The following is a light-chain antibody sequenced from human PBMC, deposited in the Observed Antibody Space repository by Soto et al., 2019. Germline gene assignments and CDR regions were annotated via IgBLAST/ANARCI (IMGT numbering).Light chain of an antibody. CDR3: QQSYSAPPWT. CDR2: AAS. V-gene: IGKV1-39*01. CDR1: QSISGF. Sequence: DIKMTQSPSSLSASVGDRVTITCRASQSISGFLNWYQQRPGKAPMLLIYAASSLQSGVPSRFSGRGSVTDFTLTISSLQPEDSATYYCQQSYSAPPWTFGQGTKVEIK. J-gene: IGKJ1*01.